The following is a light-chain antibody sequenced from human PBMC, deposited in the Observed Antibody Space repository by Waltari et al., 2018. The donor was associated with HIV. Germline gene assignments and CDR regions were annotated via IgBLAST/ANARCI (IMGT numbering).Light chain of an antibody. V-gene: IGKV1-39*01. J-gene: IGKJ1*01. CDR2: SAS. Sequence: DFQMTQSPSSLSASVGDTVTISCRTSQDISSHLNWYQQTPGKAPKLLIFSASTLQSGFSSRFSGSGYGTDFTLTISNLQAEDFATYYCQQSYSSPRTFGQGTKVEIK. CDR1: QDISSH. CDR3: QQSYSSPRT.